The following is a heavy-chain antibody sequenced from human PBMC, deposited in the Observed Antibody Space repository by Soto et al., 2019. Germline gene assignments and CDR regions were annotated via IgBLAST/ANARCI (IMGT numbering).Heavy chain of an antibody. D-gene: IGHD3-3*01. V-gene: IGHV4-59*01. CDR2: IYYSGST. J-gene: IGHJ3*02. CDR1: GGSISSYY. CDR3: ARATSLGYYDFWRVLTTYDAFDI. Sequence: SETLSLTCTVSGGSISSYYWSWIRQPPGKGLEWIGYIYYSGSTNYNPSLKSRVTISVDTSKNQFSLKLSSVTAADTAVYYCARATSLGYYDFWRVLTTYDAFDIWGQGTMVTVSS.